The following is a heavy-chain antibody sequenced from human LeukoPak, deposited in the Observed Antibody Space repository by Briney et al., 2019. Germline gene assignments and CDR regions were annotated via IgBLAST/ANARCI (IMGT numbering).Heavy chain of an antibody. V-gene: IGHV3-21*01. D-gene: IGHD2-2*01. CDR3: ARARAGDTRDFES. J-gene: IGHJ4*02. CDR1: GFTFSTYT. Sequence: PGGSLRLSCAASGFTFSTYTMTWVRQAPGKGLEWVSSITSRSYIYYADSLKGRFTISRDNAQNSLYLQMNSLRAEDTALYYCARARAGDTRDFESWGQGTLVTVSS. CDR2: ITSRSYI.